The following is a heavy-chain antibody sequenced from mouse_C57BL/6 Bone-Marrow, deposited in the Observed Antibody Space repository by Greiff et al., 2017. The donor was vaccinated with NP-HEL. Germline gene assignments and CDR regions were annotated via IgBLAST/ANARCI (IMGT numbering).Heavy chain of an antibody. J-gene: IGHJ2*01. D-gene: IGHD4-1*01. CDR1: GYTFTSYG. Sequence: VMLVESGAELARPGASVKLSCKASGYTFTSYGISWVKQRTGQGLEWIGEIYPRSGNTYYNEKFKGKATLTADKSSSTAYMELRSLTSEDSAVYFCSTGTGGYWGQGTTLTVSS. V-gene: IGHV1-81*01. CDR2: IYPRSGNT. CDR3: STGTGGY.